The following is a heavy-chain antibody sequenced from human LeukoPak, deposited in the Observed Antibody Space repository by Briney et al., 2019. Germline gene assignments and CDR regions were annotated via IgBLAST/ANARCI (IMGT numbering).Heavy chain of an antibody. CDR1: GFTFSSYS. J-gene: IGHJ4*02. Sequence: SGGSLRLSCAASGFTFSSYSMNWVRQAPGEGLEWVSSISSSSSYIYYADSVKGRFTISRDNAKNSLYLQMNSLRAEDTAVYYCARVERGYSGYDDFDYWGQGTLVTVSS. V-gene: IGHV3-21*01. CDR3: ARVERGYSGYDDFDY. D-gene: IGHD5-12*01. CDR2: ISSSSSYI.